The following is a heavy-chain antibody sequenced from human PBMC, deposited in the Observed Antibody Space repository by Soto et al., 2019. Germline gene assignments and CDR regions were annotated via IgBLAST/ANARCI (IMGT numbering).Heavy chain of an antibody. CDR2: ISTYNGNT. V-gene: IGHV1-18*01. Sequence: QVQLVQSGAEVKKPGASVKVSCKASGYTFITYGVNWVRQAPGQGLDWLGWISTYNGNTRYAERLQGRVTLTTDTTTNTAYMVLRYLGSDDTAVYYWARGPSDYDDNSANYFLDIWGQGTLVTVSS. D-gene: IGHD3-22*01. CDR3: ARGPSDYDDNSANYFLDI. CDR1: GYTFITYG. J-gene: IGHJ4*02.